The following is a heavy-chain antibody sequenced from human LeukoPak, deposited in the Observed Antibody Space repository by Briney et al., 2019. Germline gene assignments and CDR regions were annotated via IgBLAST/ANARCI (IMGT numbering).Heavy chain of an antibody. Sequence: PGGSLRLSCVVSGFTVSDKYMTWVRQAPGKGLEWVSTLSCIDSSCTEYYADSVKGRFTISRDNSKNTLFLQMSSLRVEDTAVYYCARITAHCFDHWGQGTLVTVSS. V-gene: IGHV3-53*01. D-gene: IGHD3-16*01. J-gene: IGHJ4*02. CDR2: LSCIDSSCTE. CDR1: GFTVSDKY. CDR3: ARITAHCFDH.